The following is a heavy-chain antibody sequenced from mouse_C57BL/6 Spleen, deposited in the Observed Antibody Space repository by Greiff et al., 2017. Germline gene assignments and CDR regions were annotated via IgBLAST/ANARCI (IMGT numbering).Heavy chain of an antibody. J-gene: IGHJ1*03. CDR2: ISSGGSYT. CDR3: ARRQESYDWYFDV. V-gene: IGHV5-6*01. CDR1: GFTFSSYG. Sequence: EVQGVESGGDLVKPGGSLKLSCAASGFTFSSYGMSWVRQTPDKRLEWVATISSGGSYTYYPDSVKGRFTISRDNATNTLYLQLSSLKSEDAAMYCCARRQESYDWYFDVWGTGATVTVSS. D-gene: IGHD6-1*02.